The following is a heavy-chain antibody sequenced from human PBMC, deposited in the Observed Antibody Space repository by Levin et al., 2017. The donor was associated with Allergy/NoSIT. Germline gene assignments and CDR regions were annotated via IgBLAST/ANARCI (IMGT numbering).Heavy chain of an antibody. D-gene: IGHD6-19*01. Sequence: SETLSLTCTVSGGSISSGSYYWSWIRQPAGKGLEWIGRIYTSGSTNYNPSLKSRVTISVDTSKNQFSLKLSSVTAADTAVYYCARGPGIAVAGHAFDIWGQGTMVTVSS. CDR2: IYTSGST. CDR3: ARGPGIAVAGHAFDI. CDR1: GGSISSGSYY. V-gene: IGHV4-61*02. J-gene: IGHJ3*02.